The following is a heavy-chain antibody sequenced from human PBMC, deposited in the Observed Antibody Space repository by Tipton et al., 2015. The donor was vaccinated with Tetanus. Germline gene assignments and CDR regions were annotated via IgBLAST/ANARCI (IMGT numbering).Heavy chain of an antibody. CDR2: IYFNGST. D-gene: IGHD3-3*01. V-gene: IGHV4-59*01. CDR1: GGSISSYY. J-gene: IGHJ4*02. CDR3: ARGGLTPYEKDY. Sequence: LRLSCTVSGGSISSYYWSWIRQPPGKGLEWIGYIYFNGSTNYNPSLKSRVTISVDTSKNQFSLKLSSVTAADTAVYYCARGGLTPYEKDYWGQGTLVTVSS.